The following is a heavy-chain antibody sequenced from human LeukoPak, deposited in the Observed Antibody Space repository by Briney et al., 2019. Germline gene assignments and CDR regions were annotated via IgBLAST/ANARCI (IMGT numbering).Heavy chain of an antibody. CDR2: INPKSGGT. CDR1: GYTFTSYY. CDR3: ARGPRITIFGVVMANDAFDI. Sequence: GASVKVSCKASGYTFTSYYMHWVRQAPGQGLEWMGWINPKSGGTVYAQKFQGRVTMTRDTSSSTAYMELSRLRFDDTVVYYCARGPRITIFGVVMANDAFDIWGQGTMVTVSS. D-gene: IGHD3-3*01. J-gene: IGHJ3*02. V-gene: IGHV1-2*02.